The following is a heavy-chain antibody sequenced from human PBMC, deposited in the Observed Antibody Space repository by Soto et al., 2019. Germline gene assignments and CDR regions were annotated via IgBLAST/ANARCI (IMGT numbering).Heavy chain of an antibody. V-gene: IGHV1-18*04. J-gene: IGHJ4*02. CDR1: GYTFTSYG. Sequence: QVQLVQSGAEVKKPGASVKVSCKASGYTFTSYGITWVRQAPGQGLEWMGWISAYNGNTNYAQKVQGRVTMTPDTSTSTAYVELRSLRSDDTDVYYCARDLEGYSYVGDYWGQGTLVTVSS. CDR3: ARDLEGYSYVGDY. D-gene: IGHD5-18*01. CDR2: ISAYNGNT.